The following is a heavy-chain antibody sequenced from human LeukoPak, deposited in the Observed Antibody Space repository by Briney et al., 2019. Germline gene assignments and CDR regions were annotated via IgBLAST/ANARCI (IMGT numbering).Heavy chain of an antibody. D-gene: IGHD3-10*01. J-gene: IGHJ5*02. CDR3: ARDAYGSGSSSFDP. Sequence: ASVKVSCKASGYTFTGYYMHWVRQAPGQGLEWMGWMNPNSGNTGYAQKFQGRVTITRNTSISTAYMELSSLRSEDTAVYYCARDAYGSGSSSFDPWGQGTLVTVSS. V-gene: IGHV1-8*03. CDR1: GYTFTGYY. CDR2: MNPNSGNT.